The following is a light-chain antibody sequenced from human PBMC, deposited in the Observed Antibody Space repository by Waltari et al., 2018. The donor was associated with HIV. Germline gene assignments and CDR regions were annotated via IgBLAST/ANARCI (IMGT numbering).Light chain of an antibody. Sequence: QSALTQPASVSGSTGQSITLYVPGTRREIGNYTLVSWYQQHPGKAPKLIIYEGIKRPSGVSNRISGSKSANTASLTISGLQAEDEADYFCSSYGGSSNWLFGGGTKLTVL. J-gene: IGLJ2*01. CDR2: EGI. CDR3: SSYGGSSNWL. CDR1: RREIGNYTL. V-gene: IGLV2-23*01.